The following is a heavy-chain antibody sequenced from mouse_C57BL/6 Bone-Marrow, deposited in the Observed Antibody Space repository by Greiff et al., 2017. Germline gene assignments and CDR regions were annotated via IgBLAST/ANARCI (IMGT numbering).Heavy chain of an antibody. D-gene: IGHD2-5*01. J-gene: IGHJ3*01. CDR3: ATYYSNYLAWFAY. V-gene: IGHV1-64*01. CDR1: GYTFTSYW. Sequence: VQLQQPGAELVKPGASVKLSCKASGYTFTSYWMHWVKQRPGQGLEWIGMIHPNSGSTNYNEKFKSKATLTVDKSSSTAYMQLISLTSEDSAVYYCATYYSNYLAWFAYGGQGTLVTVSA. CDR2: IHPNSGST.